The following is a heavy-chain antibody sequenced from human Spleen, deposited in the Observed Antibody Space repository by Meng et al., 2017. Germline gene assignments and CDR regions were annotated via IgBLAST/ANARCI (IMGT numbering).Heavy chain of an antibody. Sequence: LSLTCAASGFTFSSYAMHWVRQAPGKGLEWVAVISYDGSNKYYADSVKGRFTISRDNSKNTLYLQMNSLRAEDTAVYYCARDHYEGARPLDYWGQGTLVTVSS. J-gene: IGHJ4*02. D-gene: IGHD1-26*01. CDR2: ISYDGSNK. CDR1: GFTFSSYA. CDR3: ARDHYEGARPLDY. V-gene: IGHV3-30*04.